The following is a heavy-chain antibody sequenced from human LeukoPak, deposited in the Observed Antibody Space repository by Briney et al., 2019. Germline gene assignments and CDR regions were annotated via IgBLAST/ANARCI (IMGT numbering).Heavy chain of an antibody. CDR2: PSGSGDST. CDR3: ARDRGRYYDSRGFYWGYYFDS. J-gene: IGHJ4*02. Sequence: GGSLRLYCAASGFTICTFAVVRQAPAQGHELVWIFTPSGSGDSTYYADSVKGRFTISRDNSKDTLYLQMSSVRVDDTAVYYCARDRGRYYDSRGFYWGYYFDSWGQGILVTVST. CDR1: GFTICTFA. D-gene: IGHD3-22*01. V-gene: IGHV3-23*01.